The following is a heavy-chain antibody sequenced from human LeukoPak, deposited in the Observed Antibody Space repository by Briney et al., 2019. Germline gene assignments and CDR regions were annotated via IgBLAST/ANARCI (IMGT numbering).Heavy chain of an antibody. CDR1: GFTASSNY. CDR3: ARGGGRDYYGSGSYFKIDY. V-gene: IGHV3-66*01. J-gene: IGHJ4*02. Sequence: GGSLGLSCAASGFTASSNYMSWVRQAPGKGLEWVSVIYSGGSTYYADSVKGRFTISRDNSKNTLYLQMNSLRAEDTAVYYCARGGGRDYYGSGSYFKIDYWGQGTLVTVSS. CDR2: IYSGGST. D-gene: IGHD3-10*01.